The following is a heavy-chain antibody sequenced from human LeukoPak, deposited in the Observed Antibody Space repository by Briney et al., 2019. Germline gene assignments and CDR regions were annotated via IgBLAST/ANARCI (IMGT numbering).Heavy chain of an antibody. CDR1: GGAFSIYA. CDR2: IIPIFGTA. Sequence: ASVKVSCRASGGAFSIYAISGVRQAPGQGLEWMGGIIPIFGTANYAQKFQGRVTITADESTSTAYMELSSLRSEDTAVYYCARDRYCGGDCYSCCVEYFQHWGQGTLVTVSS. J-gene: IGHJ1*01. CDR3: ARDRYCGGDCYSCCVEYFQH. D-gene: IGHD2-21*02. V-gene: IGHV1-69*01.